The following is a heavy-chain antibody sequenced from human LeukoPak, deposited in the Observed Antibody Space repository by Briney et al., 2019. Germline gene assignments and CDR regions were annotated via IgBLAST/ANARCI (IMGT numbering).Heavy chain of an antibody. Sequence: GGSLRLSCAGTGFTFSSYGIHWVRQAPGKGLEWVTFIRYDGSKQYYADSVKGRFSISRDNSKNTPYLQMNSLRAEDTAVYYCAKGTGTTYLDYWGQGILVTVSS. D-gene: IGHD1-1*01. J-gene: IGHJ4*02. CDR1: GFTFSSYG. V-gene: IGHV3-30*02. CDR3: AKGTGTTYLDY. CDR2: IRYDGSKQ.